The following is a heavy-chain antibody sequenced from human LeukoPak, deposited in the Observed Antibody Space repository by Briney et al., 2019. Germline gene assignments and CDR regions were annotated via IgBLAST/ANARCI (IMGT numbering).Heavy chain of an antibody. D-gene: IGHD3-3*01. CDR1: AGSISSSSYY. CDR3: ARHTRHDFWSGYPAYLDY. V-gene: IGHV4-39*01. Sequence: SETLSLTCTVSAGSISSSSYYWGWIRPPPGKGLEWIGSIYYSGSTYYNPSLKSRVTISVDTSKNQFSLKLSSVTAADTAVYYCARHTRHDFWSGYPAYLDYLGQGTLVTVSS. CDR2: IYYSGST. J-gene: IGHJ4*02.